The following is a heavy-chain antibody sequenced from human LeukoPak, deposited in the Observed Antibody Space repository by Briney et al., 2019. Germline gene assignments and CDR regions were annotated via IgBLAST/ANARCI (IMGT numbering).Heavy chain of an antibody. V-gene: IGHV3-33*08. D-gene: IGHD1-26*01. CDR2: IWYDGSNK. CDR1: GFTFRNYV. J-gene: IGHJ4*02. Sequence: PGGSLRLSCAASGFTFRNYVIHWVRQAPGKGLEWVAVIWYDGSNKYYADSVKGRFTISRDNSKNTLYLQMNSLRAEDTAVYYCARDSGSFSLLKYYFDYWGQGTLVTVSS. CDR3: ARDSGSFSLLKYYFDY.